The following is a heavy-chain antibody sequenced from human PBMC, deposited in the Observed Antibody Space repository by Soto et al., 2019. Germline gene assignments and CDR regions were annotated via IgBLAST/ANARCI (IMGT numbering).Heavy chain of an antibody. V-gene: IGHV3-21*01. CDR1: GFTFSSYS. J-gene: IGHJ4*02. D-gene: IGHD3-16*02. CDR3: ARDHPYYDYIWGSYRYENFDY. Sequence: EVQLVESGGGLVKPGGSLRLSCAASGFTFSSYSMNWVRQAPGKGLEWVSSISSGSSYIYYADSVKGRFTISRDNAKNSLYLQMNSLRAEDTAVYYCARDHPYYDYIWGSYRYENFDYWGQGTLVTVSS. CDR2: ISSGSSYI.